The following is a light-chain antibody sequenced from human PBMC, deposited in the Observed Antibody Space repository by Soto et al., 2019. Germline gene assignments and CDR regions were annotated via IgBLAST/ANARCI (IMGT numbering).Light chain of an antibody. Sequence: EIVLTQSPATLSLSPGERATLSCRASQSVSSNLAWYQQKPGQAPRLLIYDASNRATGIPARFSGSGSGTDFTLTISRLEPEDFPLYLRPRGDTFGQGTRPEIK. CDR1: QSVSSN. V-gene: IGKV3-11*01. CDR3: PRGDT. CDR2: DAS. J-gene: IGKJ5*01.